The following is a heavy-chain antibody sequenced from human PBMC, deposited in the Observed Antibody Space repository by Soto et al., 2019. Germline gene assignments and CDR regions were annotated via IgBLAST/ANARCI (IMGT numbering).Heavy chain of an antibody. J-gene: IGHJ4*02. Sequence: QVQLQESGPGLVKPSETLSLTYTVSGGSVSSGSYYWSWIRQPPGKGLEWIGYMYDSGSTNYNPSLMSRVTISVDTSKNQFSLKLSSVTAADTAVYYCARYWSAFDYWGQGTLVTVSS. CDR3: ARYWSAFDY. V-gene: IGHV4-61*01. CDR2: MYDSGST. D-gene: IGHD2-15*01. CDR1: GGSVSSGSYY.